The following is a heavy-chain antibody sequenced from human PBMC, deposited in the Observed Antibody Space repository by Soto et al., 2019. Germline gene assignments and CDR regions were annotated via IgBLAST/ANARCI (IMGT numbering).Heavy chain of an antibody. V-gene: IGHV1-69*02. D-gene: IGHD5-12*01. CDR2: IIPILGIA. Sequence: QVQLVQSGAEVKKPGSSVKVSCKASGGTFSSYTISWVRQAPGQGLEWMGRIIPILGIANYAQKFQGRVTITAEKSTSTAYMELSSLRSEDTAVYYCARGRAVATIFAPRFDYWGQGTLVTVSS. J-gene: IGHJ4*02. CDR3: ARGRAVATIFAPRFDY. CDR1: GGTFSSYT.